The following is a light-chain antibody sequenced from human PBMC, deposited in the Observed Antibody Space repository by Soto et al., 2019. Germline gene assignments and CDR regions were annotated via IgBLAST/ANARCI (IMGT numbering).Light chain of an antibody. V-gene: IGKV2D-29*02. CDR2: DAS. Sequence: DIVMTQTPLSLSVTPGQPASISCKSSQSLLHSDGKTYLYWYLQKPGQSPQLLIYDASKRATGIPARFSGSGSGTDFTLTISSLEPEDFAVYYCQQRSNWPRTFGQGTEVEI. CDR1: QSLLHSDGKTY. CDR3: QQRSNWPRT. J-gene: IGKJ1*01.